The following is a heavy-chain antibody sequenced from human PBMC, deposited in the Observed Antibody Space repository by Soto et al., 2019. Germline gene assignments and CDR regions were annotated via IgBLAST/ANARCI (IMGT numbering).Heavy chain of an antibody. D-gene: IGHD2-2*01. Sequence: SETLSLTCTVSGGSISGYYWGWIRQPPGKGLEWIGDIYYSGSTNYNPSLKSRVTISVDTSKNQFSLKLSSVTAADTAVYYCARNLGYCSSTSCSYCMDVWGQGTTVTVSS. V-gene: IGHV4-59*01. CDR3: ARNLGYCSSTSCSYCMDV. J-gene: IGHJ6*02. CDR2: IYYSGST. CDR1: GGSISGYY.